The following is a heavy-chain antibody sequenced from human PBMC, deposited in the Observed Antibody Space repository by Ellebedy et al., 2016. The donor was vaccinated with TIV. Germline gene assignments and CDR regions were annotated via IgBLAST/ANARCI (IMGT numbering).Heavy chain of an antibody. V-gene: IGHV1-69*04. CDR2: IIPILGIA. D-gene: IGHD6-13*01. CDR3: ARDRDSSSWYFGGYYYYGMDV. J-gene: IGHJ6*02. Sequence: AASVKVSCKASGAIFSRYAITWVRQAPGQGLEWMGRIIPILGIANFAQKFQGRVTITADKSTSTAYMELSSLRSEDTAVYYCARDRDSSSWYFGGYYYYGMDVWGQGTTVTVSS. CDR1: GAIFSRYA.